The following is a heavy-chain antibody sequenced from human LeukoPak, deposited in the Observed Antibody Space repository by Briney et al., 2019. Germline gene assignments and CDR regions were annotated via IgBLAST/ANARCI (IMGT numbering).Heavy chain of an antibody. V-gene: IGHV3-30*04. Sequence: GGSLRLSCAASGFTFSSYVMHWVRQAPGKGLEWVAIISYDGSNEYYADSVKGRFTISRDNAKNSLYLQMNSLRAEDSAVYYCARDFPGVTSDYWGQGTLVTVSS. J-gene: IGHJ4*02. D-gene: IGHD3-10*01. CDR3: ARDFPGVTSDY. CDR2: ISYDGSNE. CDR1: GFTFSSYV.